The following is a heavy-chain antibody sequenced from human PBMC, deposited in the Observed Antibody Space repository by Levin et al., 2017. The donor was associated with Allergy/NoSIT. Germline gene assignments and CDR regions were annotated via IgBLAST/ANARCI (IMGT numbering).Heavy chain of an antibody. CDR1: GFTFRNYA. V-gene: IGHV3-23*01. D-gene: IGHD2-2*01. CDR3: AKEAGTTSYGGMHV. CDR2: ISGSGGST. J-gene: IGHJ6*02. Sequence: GESLKISCAASGFTFRNYAMTWVRQVPGKGLEWVSSISGSGGSTYYGDSVKGRCTISRDNSKNTLYLQMNSLRAEDTAVYYCAKEAGTTSYGGMHVWGQGTTVTVSS.